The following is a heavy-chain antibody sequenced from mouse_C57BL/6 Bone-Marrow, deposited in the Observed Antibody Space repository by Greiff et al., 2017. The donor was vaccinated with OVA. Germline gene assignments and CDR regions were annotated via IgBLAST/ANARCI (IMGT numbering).Heavy chain of an antibody. D-gene: IGHD1-1*01. Sequence: EVQLQESGGGLVQPGGSMKLSCAASGFTFSDAWMAWVRQSPEKGLEWVAEIRNKANNHATSYAESVKGRFTISRDDYKSSVYLRMNSLRAEDTGIYYCTGGSSGYYFDDWGQGTTLTVSS. J-gene: IGHJ2*01. CDR2: IRNKANNHAT. V-gene: IGHV6-6*01. CDR3: TGGSSGYYFDD. CDR1: GFTFSDAW.